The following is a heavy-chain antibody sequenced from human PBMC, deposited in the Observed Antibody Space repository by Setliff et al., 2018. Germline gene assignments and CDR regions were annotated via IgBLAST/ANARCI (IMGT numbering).Heavy chain of an antibody. CDR1: GYTFTSYD. D-gene: IGHD3-3*01. CDR3: ARPLSQFRSGYHTAAFDI. J-gene: IGHJ3*02. CDR2: MNPNSGNT. V-gene: IGHV1-8*02. Sequence: ASVKVSCKASGYTFTSYDINWVRQATGQGLEWMGWMNPNSGNTGYAQKFQGRVTMTRNTSISTAYMELSSLRSEDTAVYYCARPLSQFRSGYHTAAFDIWGQGTMVTVSS.